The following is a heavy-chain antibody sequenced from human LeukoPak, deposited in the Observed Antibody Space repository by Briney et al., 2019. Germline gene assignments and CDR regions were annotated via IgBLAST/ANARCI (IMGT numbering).Heavy chain of an antibody. CDR3: ARETANCGGDCIDY. CDR1: GFIFSTYE. J-gene: IGHJ4*02. CDR2: IDGDGNSI. Sequence: GGSLRLSCAVSGFIFSTYEMNWVRQAPGKGLEWISYIDGDGNSIYYADSVKGRFITSRDNAKSSLFLQMNSLRVEDTAVYYCARETANCGGDCIDYWGQGTLVTVSS. D-gene: IGHD2-21*02. V-gene: IGHV3-48*03.